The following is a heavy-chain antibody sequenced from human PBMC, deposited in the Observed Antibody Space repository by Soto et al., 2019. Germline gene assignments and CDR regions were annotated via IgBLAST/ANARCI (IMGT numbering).Heavy chain of an antibody. V-gene: IGHV4-59*01. CDR3: ARSRTTVTPSGFQH. D-gene: IGHD4-17*01. CDR2: IYYSGST. J-gene: IGHJ1*01. CDR1: GGSISSYY. Sequence: PSETLSLTCTVSGGSISSYYWSWIRQPPGKGLEWIGHIYYSGSTNYNPSLKSRVTISVDTSKNQFSLKLSSVTAADTAVYYCARSRTTVTPSGFQHWGQGTLVTVSS.